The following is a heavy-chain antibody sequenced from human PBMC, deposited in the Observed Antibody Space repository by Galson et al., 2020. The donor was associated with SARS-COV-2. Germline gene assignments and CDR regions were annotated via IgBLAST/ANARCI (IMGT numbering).Heavy chain of an antibody. Sequence: ETSETLSLTCTVSGGPISSSSYYWGWIRQPPGKGLEWIGSIYYSGSTYYNPSLKSRVTISVVTSKNQFSLKLSSVTAADTAVYYCASQNIAVALYLNWFDPWGQGTLVTVSS. CDR2: IYYSGST. J-gene: IGHJ5*02. CDR3: ASQNIAVALYLNWFDP. V-gene: IGHV4-39*01. CDR1: GGPISSSSYY. D-gene: IGHD6-19*01.